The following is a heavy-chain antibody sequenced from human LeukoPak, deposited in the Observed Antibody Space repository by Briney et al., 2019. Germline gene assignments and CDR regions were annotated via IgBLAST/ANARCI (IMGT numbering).Heavy chain of an antibody. J-gene: IGHJ4*02. Sequence: SETLSLTCAVSGYSISSGYYWGWIRQPPGKGLEWIGSIYHSGSTYYNPSLKSRVTISVDTSKNQFSLKLSSVNAADTAVYYCARLLTIIYYFDYWGQGTLVTVSS. CDR3: ARLLTIIYYFDY. V-gene: IGHV4-38-2*01. D-gene: IGHD3-10*01. CDR2: IYHSGST. CDR1: GYSISSGYY.